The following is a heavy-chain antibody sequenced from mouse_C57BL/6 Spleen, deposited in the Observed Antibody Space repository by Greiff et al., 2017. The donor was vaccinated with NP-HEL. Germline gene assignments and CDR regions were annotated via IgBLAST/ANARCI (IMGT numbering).Heavy chain of an antibody. V-gene: IGHV1-80*01. Sequence: QVQLQQSGAELVKPGASVKISCKASGYAFSSYWMNWVKQRPGKGLEWIGQIYPGDGDTNYNGKFKGKATLTADKSSSTAYMQLSSLTSEDSAVYFCARFGYYGSSYAMDYWGQGTSVTVSS. CDR1: GYAFSSYW. J-gene: IGHJ4*01. D-gene: IGHD1-1*01. CDR2: IYPGDGDT. CDR3: ARFGYYGSSYAMDY.